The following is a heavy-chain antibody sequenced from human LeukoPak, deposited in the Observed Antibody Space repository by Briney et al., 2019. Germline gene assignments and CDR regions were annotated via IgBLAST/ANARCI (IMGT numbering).Heavy chain of an antibody. J-gene: IGHJ6*03. CDR2: IYYSGST. Sequence: PSETLSLTCTVSGGSISSYYWGWIRQPPGKGLEWIGSIYYSGSTYYNPSLKSRVTISVDTSKNQFSLKLSSVTAADTAVYYCARSPGSGWYYYYYYMDVWGKGTTVTVSS. D-gene: IGHD6-19*01. CDR1: GGSISSYY. CDR3: ARSPGSGWYYYYYYMDV. V-gene: IGHV4-39*01.